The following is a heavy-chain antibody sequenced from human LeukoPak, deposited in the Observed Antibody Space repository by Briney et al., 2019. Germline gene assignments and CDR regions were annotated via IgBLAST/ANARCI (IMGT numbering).Heavy chain of an antibody. J-gene: IGHJ4*02. CDR2: IYSSGST. D-gene: IGHD3-16*01. V-gene: IGHV4-59*01. Sequence: SETLSLTCTISGASISDYCWSWIRQSPGKGLEWTGYIYSSGSTNYNPSLNSRVTISVDTSMKHFSLKLTSVTAADTAVYYCASTLITFGGLMTFYFDSWGQGTLVTVSS. CDR1: GASISDYC. CDR3: ASTLITFGGLMTFYFDS.